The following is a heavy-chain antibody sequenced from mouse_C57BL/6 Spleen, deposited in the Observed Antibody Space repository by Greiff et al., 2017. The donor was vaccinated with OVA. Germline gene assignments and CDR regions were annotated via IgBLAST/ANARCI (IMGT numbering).Heavy chain of an antibody. Sequence: VQLVESGAELARPGASVKLSCKASGYTFTSYGISWVKQRTGQGLEWIGEIYPRSGNTYYNEKFKGKATLTADKSSSTAYMELRSLTSEDSAVYFCARFGDYYAMDYWGQGTSVTVSS. J-gene: IGHJ4*01. CDR2: IYPRSGNT. CDR1: GYTFTSYG. CDR3: ARFGDYYAMDY. V-gene: IGHV1-81*01.